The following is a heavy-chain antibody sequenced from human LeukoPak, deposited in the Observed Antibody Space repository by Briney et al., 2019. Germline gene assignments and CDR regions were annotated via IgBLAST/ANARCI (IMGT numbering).Heavy chain of an antibody. J-gene: IGHJ5*02. Sequence: GGSLRLSCAASGFTFSSYGIHWVRQAPGKGLEWVAVISYDGSNKYYADSVKGRFTISRDNSKNTLYLQMNSLRAEDTAVYYCAKDRGYCSGGSCYQNWFDPWGQGTLVTVSS. CDR3: AKDRGYCSGGSCYQNWFDP. V-gene: IGHV3-30*18. CDR2: ISYDGSNK. CDR1: GFTFSSYG. D-gene: IGHD2-15*01.